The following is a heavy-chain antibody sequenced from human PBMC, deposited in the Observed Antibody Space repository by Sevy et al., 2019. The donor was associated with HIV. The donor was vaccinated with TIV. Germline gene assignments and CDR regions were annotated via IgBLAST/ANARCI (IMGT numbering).Heavy chain of an antibody. CDR2: ISGSGGST. V-gene: IGHV3-23*01. CDR3: AFWHLTYYYDSSGYDEFDY. CDR1: GFTFSSYA. J-gene: IGHJ4*02. Sequence: GGSLRLSCAASGFTFSSYAMSWVRQAPGKGLEWVSAISGSGGSTYYADSVKGRFTISRDNSKNTLYLQMNSLRAEDTAVYYCAFWHLTYYYDSSGYDEFDYWGQGTLVTVSS. D-gene: IGHD3-22*01.